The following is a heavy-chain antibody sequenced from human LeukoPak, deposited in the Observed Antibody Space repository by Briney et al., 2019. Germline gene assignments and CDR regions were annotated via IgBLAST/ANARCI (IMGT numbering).Heavy chain of an antibody. CDR2: INTNTGNP. CDR3: ARAPYYYDSSGYIDY. D-gene: IGHD3-22*01. J-gene: IGHJ4*02. CDR1: GYTFTSYA. V-gene: IGHV7-4-1*02. Sequence: EASVKVSCKASGYTFTSYAMNWVRQAPGQGLEWMGWINTNTGNPTYAQGFTGRFVFSLDTSVSTAYLQISSLKAEDTAAYYCARAPYYYDSSGYIDYWGQGTLVTVSS.